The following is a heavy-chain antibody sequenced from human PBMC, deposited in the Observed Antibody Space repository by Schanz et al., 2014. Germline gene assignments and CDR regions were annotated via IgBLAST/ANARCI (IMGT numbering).Heavy chain of an antibody. Sequence: QVQLVQSGVEVKKPGASVKVSCKASGYSFTGYYMNWVRQAPGQGLEWMGWINPSSGGTNYAQKFQGRVTMTRDTSISTAYMELSGLTSDDTATYFCARARYTGYDCSGYWGQGTLLIVSS. CDR3: ARARYTGYDCSGY. CDR1: GYSFTGYY. J-gene: IGHJ4*02. V-gene: IGHV1-2*02. CDR2: INPSSGGT. D-gene: IGHD5-12*01.